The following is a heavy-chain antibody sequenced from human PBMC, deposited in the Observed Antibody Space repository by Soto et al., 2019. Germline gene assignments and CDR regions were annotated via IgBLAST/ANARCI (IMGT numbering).Heavy chain of an antibody. Sequence: PSETLSLTCTVSGGSISSYYWSWIRQPPGKGLEWIGYIYYSGSTNYNPSLKSRVTISVDTSKNQSSLKLSSVTAADTAVYYCARAHDYGDYQDCWFDPWGQGTLVTVSS. D-gene: IGHD4-17*01. CDR1: GGSISSYY. CDR3: ARAHDYGDYQDCWFDP. V-gene: IGHV4-59*01. J-gene: IGHJ5*02. CDR2: IYYSGST.